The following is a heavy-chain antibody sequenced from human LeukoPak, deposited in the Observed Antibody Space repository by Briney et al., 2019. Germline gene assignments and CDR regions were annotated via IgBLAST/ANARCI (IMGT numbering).Heavy chain of an antibody. CDR2: ITSSGSYI. J-gene: IGHJ4*02. V-gene: IGHV3-21*01. CDR1: GFTFSNYS. CDR3: ARAEALKFRDFDY. Sequence: GSLRLSCAASGFTFSNYSMNWVRQAPGKGLEWVSSITSSGSYIYYADSVKGRFTISRDNARNSLYLQMNSLRAEDTAIYYCARAEALKFRDFDYWGQGTLVTVSS.